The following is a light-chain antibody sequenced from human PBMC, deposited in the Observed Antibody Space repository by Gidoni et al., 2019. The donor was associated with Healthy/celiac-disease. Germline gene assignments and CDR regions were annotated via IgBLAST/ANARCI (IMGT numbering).Light chain of an antibody. CDR1: QSISSY. V-gene: IGKV1-39*01. Sequence: DIQMTQSPSSLSASVGDRVTITCRASQSISSYLNWYQQKPGKAPKLLIYAGSSLQSGVPSRFSGSGSGTDFTLTISSLQPEDFATYYCQQSYSTPQFGQGTKVEIK. J-gene: IGKJ1*01. CDR2: AGS. CDR3: QQSYSTPQ.